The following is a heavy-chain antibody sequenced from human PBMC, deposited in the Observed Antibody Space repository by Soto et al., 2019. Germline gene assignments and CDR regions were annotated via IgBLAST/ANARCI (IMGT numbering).Heavy chain of an antibody. J-gene: IGHJ4*02. CDR1: RFGLGCDW. CDR3: AAGFPPDF. CDR2: KKGGGREK. Sequence: EVLLVESGGGLCRPGGPLTFTGEASRFGLGCDWMNWVRQAPGRGLGWVANKKGGGREKSYVVSVEGRFTLARDNTKNSLDLQMNSLRVEDTAVYYCAAGFPPDFWGQGTLVTVSS. V-gene: IGHV3-7*01. D-gene: IGHD3-10*01.